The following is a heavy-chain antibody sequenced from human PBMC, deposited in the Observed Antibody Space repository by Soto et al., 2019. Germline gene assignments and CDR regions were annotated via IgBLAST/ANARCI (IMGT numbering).Heavy chain of an antibody. Sequence: VQLVQPGGGLVQPGGSLRLSCAASGFTVSNNYLSWVRQAPGTGMQLVSLIYSDGGTDYADSVKGRFTISRDNSKHTLYLQMNSLKAEDTAIYYCATRMTTAPYWGPGALGTVAS. CDR3: ATRMTTAPY. D-gene: IGHD4-17*01. CDR1: GFTVSNNY. CDR2: IYSDGGT. V-gene: IGHV3-66*01. J-gene: IGHJ4*02.